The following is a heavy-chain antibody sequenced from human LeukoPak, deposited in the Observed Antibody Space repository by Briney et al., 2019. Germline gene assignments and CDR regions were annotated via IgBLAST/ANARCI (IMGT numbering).Heavy chain of an antibody. V-gene: IGHV4-39*01. CDR3: ARRSTYYYGSGSAGQFDY. D-gene: IGHD3-10*01. Sequence: SETLSLTCTVSGGSIKSSSYYWGWIRQPPGKGLEWIGSIYYSGSTFYNPSLKSRLTLSVDTSKSQFSLKLTSVTAADTAVYYCARRSTYYYGSGSAGQFDYWGQGTLVTVSS. CDR2: IYYSGST. CDR1: GGSIKSSSYY. J-gene: IGHJ4*02.